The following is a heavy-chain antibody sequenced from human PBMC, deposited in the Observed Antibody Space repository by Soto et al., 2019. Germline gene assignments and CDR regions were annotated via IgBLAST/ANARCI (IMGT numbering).Heavy chain of an antibody. CDR2: IKQDGSEK. CDR1: GFTFSSYW. J-gene: IGHJ1*01. D-gene: IGHD1-26*01. CDR3: ARAGGEWELQTLAEYFQH. Sequence: GGSLRLSCAASGFTFSSYWMSWVRQAPGKGLEWVANIKQDGSEKYYVDSVKGLFTISRDNAKNSLYLQMNSLRAEDTAVYYCARAGGEWELQTLAEYFQHWGQGTLVTVSS. V-gene: IGHV3-7*03.